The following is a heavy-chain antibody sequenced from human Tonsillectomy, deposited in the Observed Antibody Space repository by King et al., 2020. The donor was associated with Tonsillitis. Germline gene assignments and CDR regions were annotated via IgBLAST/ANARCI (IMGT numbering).Heavy chain of an antibody. CDR3: ARSSSGTGWFDP. J-gene: IGHJ5*02. V-gene: IGHV1-46*01. CDR1: GYTFTSYY. Sequence: QLVQSGAEVKKPGASVKVSCKASGYTFTSYYMHWVRQAPGQGLEWMGIINPSGGSTSYAQKFQGRVTMTRDTSTSTVYMEPSSLRSEDTAVYYCARSSSGTGWFDPWGQGTLVTVSS. CDR2: INPSGGST. D-gene: IGHD3-22*01.